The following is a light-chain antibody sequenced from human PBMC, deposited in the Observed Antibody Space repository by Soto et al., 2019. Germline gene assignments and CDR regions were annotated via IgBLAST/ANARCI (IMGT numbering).Light chain of an antibody. J-gene: IGLJ1*01. CDR2: GTN. CDR1: SGSVSTSYY. Sequence: QTVVTQEPSFSLSPGGTVTLTCGLSSGSVSTSYYPSWYQQTPGQAPRTLIYGTNTRSSGVPDRFSGSILGNKAALTITGAQADDESDYYCVLYMGGGMRVFGTGTKLTVL. V-gene: IGLV8-61*01. CDR3: VLYMGGGMRV.